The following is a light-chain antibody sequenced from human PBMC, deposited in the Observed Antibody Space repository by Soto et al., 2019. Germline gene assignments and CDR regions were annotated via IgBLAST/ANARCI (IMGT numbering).Light chain of an antibody. Sequence: DIVLTQTPLSLSVTPGQPASISCKSSQSLLHSDGKTYLYWYLQKPDQPPQLLIYEVSNRVSGVPDRFSGSGSATDFTLEISRVEAEDVGIYYCMQSIQLLITFGQGTRLEIK. CDR3: MQSIQLLIT. V-gene: IGKV2D-29*01. CDR1: QSLLHSDGKTY. CDR2: EVS. J-gene: IGKJ5*01.